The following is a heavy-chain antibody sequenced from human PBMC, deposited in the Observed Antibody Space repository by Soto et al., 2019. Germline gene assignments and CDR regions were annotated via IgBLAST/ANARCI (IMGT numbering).Heavy chain of an antibody. V-gene: IGHV2-5*02. D-gene: IGHD2-15*01. CDR2: IYWDEDK. Sequence: QITLKESGPTLVKPTQTLTLTCTFSGFSLTSSGVGVGWIRQPPGKALEWLGIIYWDEDKRYSPSPKSRLTITKDTSKNQVVLTMTYMDPVDTATYYCGHIGGYRIIDYWGQGILVTVSS. CDR1: GFSLTSSGVG. J-gene: IGHJ4*01. CDR3: GHIGGYRIIDY.